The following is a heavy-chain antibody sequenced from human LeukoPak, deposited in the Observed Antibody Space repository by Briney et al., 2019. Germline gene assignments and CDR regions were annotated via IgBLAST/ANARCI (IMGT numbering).Heavy chain of an antibody. D-gene: IGHD1-26*01. J-gene: IGHJ6*02. CDR2: ISYDGKTK. Sequence: PGGSLRLSCAASGFIFSSYGMHWVRQAPGKGLEWVAVISYDGKTKYYADSVKGRITIFRDNSKNTLYLQMNSLGAEDTAVYYCAKTRREGGYYYGMDVWGQGTTVTVSS. CDR1: GFIFSSYG. V-gene: IGHV3-30*18. CDR3: AKTRREGGYYYGMDV.